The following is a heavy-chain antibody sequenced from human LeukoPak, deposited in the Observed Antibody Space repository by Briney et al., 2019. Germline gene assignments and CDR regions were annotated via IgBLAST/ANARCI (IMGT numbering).Heavy chain of an antibody. D-gene: IGHD7-27*01. J-gene: IGHJ4*02. CDR2: ISSSGSTI. V-gene: IGHV3-48*04. CDR1: GFTFSSYG. CDR3: AREWGFYFDY. Sequence: GGSLRLSCAASGFTFSSYGMSWVRQAPGKGLEWVSYISSSGSTIYYADSVKGRFTISRDNAKNSLYLQMNSLRAEDTAVYYSAREWGFYFDYWGQGTLVTVSS.